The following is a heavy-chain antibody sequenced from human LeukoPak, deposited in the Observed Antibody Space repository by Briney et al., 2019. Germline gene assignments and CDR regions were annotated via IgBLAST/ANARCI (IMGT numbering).Heavy chain of an antibody. D-gene: IGHD2-2*01. Sequence: SVKVSCKASGRTFSSYAISWVRQAPGQGLEWMGGIIPIFGTANYAQKFQGRVTITADESTSTAYMELSSLRSEDTAVYYCARGPDCSSTSCYPPYYYGMDVWGKGTTVTVSS. CDR3: ARGPDCSSTSCYPPYYYGMDV. J-gene: IGHJ6*04. CDR1: GRTFSSYA. CDR2: IIPIFGTA. V-gene: IGHV1-69*13.